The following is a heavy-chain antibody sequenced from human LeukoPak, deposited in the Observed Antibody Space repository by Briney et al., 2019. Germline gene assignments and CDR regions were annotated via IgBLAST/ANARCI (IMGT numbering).Heavy chain of an antibody. CDR2: MNPDTGDT. CDR1: VYTFTCYD. Sequence: ASVSVSFKSSVYTFTCYDINWVRQATGQGLEWMGWMNPDTGDTGYAQKFQGRVTMTRNSSIDTAYMELSGLRSEDTAVYYCTRGSLSGSSRDYWGQGTLLTVSS. V-gene: IGHV1-8*01. CDR3: TRGSLSGSSRDY. J-gene: IGHJ4*02. D-gene: IGHD1-26*01.